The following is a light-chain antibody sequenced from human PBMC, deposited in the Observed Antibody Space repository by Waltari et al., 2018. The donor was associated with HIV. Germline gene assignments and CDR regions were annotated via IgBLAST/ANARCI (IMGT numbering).Light chain of an antibody. J-gene: IGKJ2*01. V-gene: IGKV1-39*01. CDR1: QSINSQ. CDR2: AAS. CDR3: QQSYITPMYT. Sequence: DHQMTQSLSHLSAHVGVRVTITCRASQSINSQLNWYQQKPGKAPNHLSYAASSLRSGVPSRFSGSGSETDFTLTISSLQPEDFATYYCQQSYITPMYTFGQGTKLEIK.